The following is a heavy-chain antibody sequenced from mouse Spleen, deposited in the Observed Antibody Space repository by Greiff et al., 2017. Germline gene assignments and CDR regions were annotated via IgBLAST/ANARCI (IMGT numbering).Heavy chain of an antibody. CDR1: GYSITSGYY. J-gene: IGHJ2*01. CDR3: ARDLPAYYPFDY. D-gene: IGHD2-10*01. CDR2: ISYDGSN. Sequence: EVQLQESGPGLVKPSQSLSLTCSVTGYSITSGYYWNWIRQFPGNKLEWMGYISYDGSNNYNPSLKNRISITRDTSKNQFFLKLNSVTTEDTATYYCARDLPAYYPFDYWGQGTTLTVSS. V-gene: IGHV3-6*01.